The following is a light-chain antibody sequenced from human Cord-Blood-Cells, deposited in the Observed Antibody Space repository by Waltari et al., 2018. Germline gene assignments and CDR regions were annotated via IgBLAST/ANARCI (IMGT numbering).Light chain of an antibody. V-gene: IGKV3-20*01. CDR1: QSVGRT. Sequence: EIVLTQSPGPLSLSPGERALVSCRAGQSVGRTLAWYQQKPGQAPRPLIYGASNRATGIPDRFIGSGSGTEFSLTISGLEPEDSAVYYCQHYLRLPVAFGQGTKVEIK. CDR3: QHYLRLPVA. CDR2: GAS. J-gene: IGKJ1*01.